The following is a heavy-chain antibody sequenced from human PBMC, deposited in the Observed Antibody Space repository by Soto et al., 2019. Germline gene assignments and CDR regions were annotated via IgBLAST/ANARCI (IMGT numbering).Heavy chain of an antibody. CDR1: GFSLSNARMG. Sequence: QVTLKESGPVLVKPTETLTLTCTVSGFSLSNARMGVSWIRQPPGKALEWLAHIFSNDEKSYSTSLKSRPTTSKDPPKCQVVLTMTNMDPVDTATYYCARRSDSWYEGTVDYCGQGTLVTVSS. CDR2: IFSNDEK. D-gene: IGHD6-13*01. J-gene: IGHJ4*02. CDR3: ARRSDSWYEGTVDY. V-gene: IGHV2-26*01.